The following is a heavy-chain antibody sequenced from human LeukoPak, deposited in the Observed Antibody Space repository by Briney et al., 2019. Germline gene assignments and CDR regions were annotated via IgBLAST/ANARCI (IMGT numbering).Heavy chain of an antibody. CDR2: ISAYNGNA. CDR1: GYTFTSYG. CDR3: ARDYYDSSGYYGAFDI. J-gene: IGHJ3*02. D-gene: IGHD3-22*01. V-gene: IGHV1-18*01. Sequence: ASVKVSCKASGYTFTSYGISWVRQAPGQGLEWMGWISAYNGNANYAQKLQGRVTMATDTFTSTAYMELRSLRSDDTAVYYCARDYYDSSGYYGAFDIWGQGTMVTVSS.